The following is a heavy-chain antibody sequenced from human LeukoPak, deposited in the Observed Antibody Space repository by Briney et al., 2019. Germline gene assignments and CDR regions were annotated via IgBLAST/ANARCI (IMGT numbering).Heavy chain of an antibody. CDR3: ARATLIAAAGNWFDP. D-gene: IGHD6-13*01. V-gene: IGHV4-59*01. Sequence: PSETLSLTCTVSGGSISSYYWSWIRQPPGKGLEWIGYIYYSGSTNYNPSLKSRVTISVDTSKNQFSLKLSSVTAADTAVYYCARATLIAAAGNWFDPWGRGTLVTVSS. CDR2: IYYSGST. CDR1: GGSISSYY. J-gene: IGHJ5*02.